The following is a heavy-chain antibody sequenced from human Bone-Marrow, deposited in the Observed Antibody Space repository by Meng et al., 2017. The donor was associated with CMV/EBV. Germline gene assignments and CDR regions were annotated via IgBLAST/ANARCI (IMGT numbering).Heavy chain of an antibody. J-gene: IGHJ5*02. CDR3: ARTYNDFWSGYFSGWFDP. CDR1: GYTFTGYY. CDR2: INPNSGGT. D-gene: IGHD3-3*01. V-gene: IGHV1-2*02. Sequence: ASVKVSCKASGYTFTGYYMHWVRQAPGQGLEWMGWINPNSGGTNYAQKFQGRVTMTRDTSISTAYMELSRLRSDDTAVYYCARTYNDFWSGYFSGWFDPWGQGTLVTDSS.